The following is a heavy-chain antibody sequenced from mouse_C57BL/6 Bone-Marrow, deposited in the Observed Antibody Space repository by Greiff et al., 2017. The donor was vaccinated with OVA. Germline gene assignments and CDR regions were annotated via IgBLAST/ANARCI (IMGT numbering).Heavy chain of an antibody. CDR1: GFTFSDYY. J-gene: IGHJ2*01. CDR3: ARDSGNYFDY. CDR2: ISNGGGST. Sequence: EVKLVESGGGLVQPGGSLKLSCAASGFTFSDYYMYWVRQTPEKRLEWVAYISNGGGSTYYPDTVKGRFTISRDNAKNTLYLQMSRLKSEDTAMYYCARDSGNYFDYWGQDTTLTVSS. V-gene: IGHV5-12*01.